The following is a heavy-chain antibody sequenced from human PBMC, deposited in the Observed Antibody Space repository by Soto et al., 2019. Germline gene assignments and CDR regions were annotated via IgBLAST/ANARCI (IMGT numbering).Heavy chain of an antibody. CDR2: TNHSGTT. Sequence: QVQLQESGPGLVRAPGTLPLTGAASGASTSRNRWWGWFRPPPGKGLEWIGETNHSGTTNYNPSLKSRVTISVDKSKNQFSLNLNSVTAADTAVYYCATGGSYCSTTGCLYWYLDLWGRGTLVSVSS. CDR3: ATGGSYCSTTGCLYWYLDL. D-gene: IGHD2-2*01. V-gene: IGHV4-4*03. CDR1: GASTSRNRW. J-gene: IGHJ2*01.